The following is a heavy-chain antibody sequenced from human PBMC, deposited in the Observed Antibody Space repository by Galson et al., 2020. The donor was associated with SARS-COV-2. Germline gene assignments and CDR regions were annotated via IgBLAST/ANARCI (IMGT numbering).Heavy chain of an antibody. CDR3: TTAGIENLRLWYAGMDV. CDR1: GFNFNNAW. J-gene: IGHJ6*02. V-gene: IGHV3-15*01. CDR2: ILTKNSGERT. D-gene: IGHD2-21*01. Sequence: GESLKISCAASGFNFNNAWMTWVRQTPGEGLEWVGRILTKNSGERTDYAAPVKGRFTIPRDDSINTLYLQMDSLRIDDTGVYYCTTAGIENLRLWYAGMDVWGQGTTVTVSS.